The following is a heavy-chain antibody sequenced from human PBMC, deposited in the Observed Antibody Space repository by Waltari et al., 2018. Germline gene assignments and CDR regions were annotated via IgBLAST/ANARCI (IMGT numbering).Heavy chain of an antibody. CDR3: ARDISYGGFDY. V-gene: IGHV3-20*04. CDR1: GFTFGHHG. Sequence: EVYLVESGGTVVRPGGSLSISCTTSGFTFGHHGLNWVLQATGKGLEWVSGLTLNGGTTFYADSVKGRFTVSIDNAKNSLYLQMNSLTAEDTALYYCARDISYGGFDYWGQGTLVTVSS. CDR2: LTLNGGTT. D-gene: IGHD3-16*01. J-gene: IGHJ4*02.